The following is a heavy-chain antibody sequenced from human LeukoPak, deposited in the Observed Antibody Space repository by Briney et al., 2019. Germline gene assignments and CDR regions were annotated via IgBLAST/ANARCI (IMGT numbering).Heavy chain of an antibody. CDR3: AKGNWRYFDY. J-gene: IGHJ4*02. CDR1: GFTFSTYV. CDR2: ISGSGGST. V-gene: IGHV3-23*01. Sequence: GGPLRLSCAASGFTFSTYVMSWVRQAPGKGLAWVSAISGSGGSTYYADSVKGRFTISRDNSKNTLYLQMNSLGADDTAVYYCAKGNWRYFDYWGQGTLVTVSS. D-gene: IGHD1-1*01.